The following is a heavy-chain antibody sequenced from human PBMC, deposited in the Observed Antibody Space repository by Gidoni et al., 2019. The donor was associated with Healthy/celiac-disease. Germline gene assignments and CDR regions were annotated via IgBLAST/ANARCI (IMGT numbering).Heavy chain of an antibody. V-gene: IGHV4-34*01. CDR2: IKHSGST. CDR3: ARGAGRRADY. J-gene: IGHJ4*02. Sequence: QVQLQQWGAGLLKPSETLSLTCAVYGGSFSGYYWSWIRQPPGKGLAWIGEIKHSGSTNYNPSLTRRVTISVDTSKNQFSLKLSSVTAADTAVYYCARGAGRRADYWGQGTLVTVSS. D-gene: IGHD6-13*01. CDR1: GGSFSGYY.